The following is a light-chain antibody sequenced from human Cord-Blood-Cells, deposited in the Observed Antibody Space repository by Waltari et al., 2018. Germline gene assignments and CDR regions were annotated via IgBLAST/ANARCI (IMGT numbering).Light chain of an antibody. CDR3: QQYYSYPYT. CDR2: AAS. J-gene: IGKJ2*01. Sequence: AIRITQSPSSLSASTGDRVTITCRASQGISSYLAWYQQKPGKAPKLLIYAASTLQSGVPSRFSGSGSGTDFTLTISCLQSEDFATYYCQQYYSYPYTVGQGTKLEIK. CDR1: QGISSY. V-gene: IGKV1-8*01.